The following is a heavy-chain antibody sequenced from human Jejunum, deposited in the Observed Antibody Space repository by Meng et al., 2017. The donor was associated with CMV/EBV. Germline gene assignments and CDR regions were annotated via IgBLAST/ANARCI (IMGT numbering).Heavy chain of an antibody. D-gene: IGHD2-15*01. Sequence: LTFSSYAMHWVRQAPGKGLEYVSAISSNGGSTYYADSVKGRFTTSRDNSKNTLHLQMDSLRAEDMAVYYCAARYCSSGSCYGYFDYWGQGTLVTVSS. J-gene: IGHJ4*02. CDR1: LTFSSYA. CDR3: AARYCSSGSCYGYFDY. V-gene: IGHV3-64*02. CDR2: ISSNGGST.